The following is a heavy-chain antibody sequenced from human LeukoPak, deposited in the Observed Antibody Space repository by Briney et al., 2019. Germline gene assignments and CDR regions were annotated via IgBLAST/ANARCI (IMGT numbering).Heavy chain of an antibody. Sequence: GASVKVSCKASGYTFTGYYMHWVRQAPGQGLEWMGWINPNSGGTNYAQKFQGRVTMTRDTSISTAYMELSRLRSDDTAVYYCARESTSLRSWFDPWGQGTLVTVSS. D-gene: IGHD2-2*01. CDR2: INPNSGGT. J-gene: IGHJ5*02. CDR1: GYTFTGYY. V-gene: IGHV1-2*02. CDR3: ARESTSLRSWFDP.